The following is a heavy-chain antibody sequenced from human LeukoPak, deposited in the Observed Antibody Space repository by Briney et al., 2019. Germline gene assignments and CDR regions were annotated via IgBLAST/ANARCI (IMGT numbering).Heavy chain of an antibody. CDR1: GFTFDDYA. D-gene: IGHD6-13*01. Sequence: PGRSLRLSCAASGFTFDDYAMHWVRQAPGKGLEWVSGISWNSGSIGYADSVKGRFTISRDNAKNSLYLQMNSLRAEDTALYYCAKEGRGSSSWYGSYYYYYYMDVWGKGTTVTVSS. CDR2: ISWNSGSI. V-gene: IGHV3-9*01. CDR3: AKEGRGSSSWYGSYYYYYYMDV. J-gene: IGHJ6*03.